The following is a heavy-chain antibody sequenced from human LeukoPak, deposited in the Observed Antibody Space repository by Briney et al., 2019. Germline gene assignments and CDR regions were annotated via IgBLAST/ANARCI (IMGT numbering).Heavy chain of an antibody. J-gene: IGHJ4*02. CDR3: AGTYYYDSSGYYHYSL. CDR1: GGSISSYY. V-gene: IGHV4-59*01. CDR2: IYYSVST. D-gene: IGHD3-22*01. Sequence: SETLSLTCTVSGGSISSYYWSWIRQPPGKGLEWIGYIYYSVSTNYNPSLKSRVTISVDTSKNQFSLKLSSVTAADTAVYYCAGTYYYDSSGYYHYSLWGQGTLVTVSS.